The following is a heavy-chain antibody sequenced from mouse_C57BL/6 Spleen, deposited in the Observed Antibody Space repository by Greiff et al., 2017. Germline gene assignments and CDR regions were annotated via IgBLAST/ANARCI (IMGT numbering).Heavy chain of an antibody. D-gene: IGHD2-1*01. J-gene: IGHJ4*01. CDR1: GYTFTSYW. Sequence: QVQLKQPGAELVKPGASVKVSCKASGYTFTSYWMHWVKQRPGQGLEWIGRIHPSDSDTNYNQKFKGKATLTVDKSSSTAYMQLSSLTSEDSAVYYCAISGNYGAMDYWGQGTSVTVSS. V-gene: IGHV1-74*01. CDR2: IHPSDSDT. CDR3: AISGNYGAMDY.